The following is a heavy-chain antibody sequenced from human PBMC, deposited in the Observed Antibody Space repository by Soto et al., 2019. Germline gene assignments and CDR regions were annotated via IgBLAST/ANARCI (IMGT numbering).Heavy chain of an antibody. Sequence: TSETLSLTCTVSGGSISSGGYYWSWIRQHPGKGLEWIGYIYYSGSTYYNPSLKSRVTISVDTSKNQFSLKLSSVTAADTAVYYCARSEDYYGSGSYRYWGQGTLVTSPQ. CDR2: IYYSGST. CDR1: GGSISSGGYY. V-gene: IGHV4-31*03. CDR3: ARSEDYYGSGSYRY. J-gene: IGHJ4*02. D-gene: IGHD3-10*01.